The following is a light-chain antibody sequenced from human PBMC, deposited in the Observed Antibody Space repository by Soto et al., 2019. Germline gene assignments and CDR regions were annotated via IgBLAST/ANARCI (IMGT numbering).Light chain of an antibody. J-gene: IGKJ1*01. CDR1: QSVSSSY. CDR3: QQYGSSPTWT. V-gene: IGKV3-20*01. CDR2: GAS. Sequence: EILLTQSPGTLSLSPGERATLSCGASQSVSSSYLAWYQQKPGQAPRLLIYGASSRATGIPDRFSGSGSGTDFTLTISRLETEDFAVYYCQQYGSSPTWTFGHGTKVDIK.